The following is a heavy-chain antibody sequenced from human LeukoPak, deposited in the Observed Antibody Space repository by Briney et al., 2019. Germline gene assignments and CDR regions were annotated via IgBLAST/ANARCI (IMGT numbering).Heavy chain of an antibody. D-gene: IGHD2-21*02. CDR3: ARWTSCGGDRHILDY. CDR1: GGSISGYY. CDR2: LYYMRGA. J-gene: IGHJ4*02. V-gene: IGHV4-59*01. Sequence: SETLSLTCTVSGGSISGYYWRWSRQPPGKGGEWIGNLYYMRGAWYKSSLKSRVTTSVDTSRNEFSLKLSSVTAADTAVYYCARWTSCGGDRHILDYWGQGILVTVSS.